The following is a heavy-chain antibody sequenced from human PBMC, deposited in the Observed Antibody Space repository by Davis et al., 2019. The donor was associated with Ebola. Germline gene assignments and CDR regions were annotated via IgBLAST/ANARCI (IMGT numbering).Heavy chain of an antibody. CDR2: IWYDGSNK. CDR3: AKDGSSWPEYFQH. Sequence: GESLKISCAASGFTFSSYGMHWVRQAPGKGLEWVAVIWYDGSNKFYADSVKGRFTISRDNSKNTLYLQMNSLRAEDTAVYYCAKDGSSWPEYFQHWGQGTLVTVSS. J-gene: IGHJ1*01. V-gene: IGHV3-33*06. D-gene: IGHD6-13*01. CDR1: GFTFSSYG.